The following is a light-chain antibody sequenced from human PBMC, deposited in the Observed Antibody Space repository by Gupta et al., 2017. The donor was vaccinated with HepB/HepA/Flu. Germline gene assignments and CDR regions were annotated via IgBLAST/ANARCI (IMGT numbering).Light chain of an antibody. CDR2: DAS. CDR3: QQDDKLPLT. J-gene: IGKJ4*01. Sequence: DIQMPPSPSSLSASVGDSVTITCQASQDISNYLNWYQQKPGKAPKLLIYDASKLETGVPSRFSGSCAGTDFTFIISILQPEDIATYYCQQDDKLPLTFGGGTKVEIK. V-gene: IGKV1-33*01. CDR1: QDISNY.